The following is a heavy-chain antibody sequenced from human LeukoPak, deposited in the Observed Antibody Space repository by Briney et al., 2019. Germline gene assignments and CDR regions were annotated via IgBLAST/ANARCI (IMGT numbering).Heavy chain of an antibody. J-gene: IGHJ2*01. CDR2: IWYDGSNK. CDR1: GLSFSSYT. CDR3: ARDTGFWYFDL. D-gene: IGHD1-14*01. Sequence: GGSLRLSCAPSGLSFSSYTIHWVRQAPGKGLEWVAVIWYDGSNKYYADSVKGRFTISRDNSKNTLYLQMNSLRAEDTAVYYCARDTGFWYFDLWGRGTLVTVSS. V-gene: IGHV3-33*08.